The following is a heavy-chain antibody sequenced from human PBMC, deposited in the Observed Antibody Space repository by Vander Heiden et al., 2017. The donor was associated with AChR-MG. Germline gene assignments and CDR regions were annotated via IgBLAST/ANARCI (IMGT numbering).Heavy chain of an antibody. CDR3: ARDLLSITMVRGVTRPWFDP. CDR1: GYSIRSGYY. V-gene: IGHV4-38-2*02. D-gene: IGHD3-10*01. CDR2: IYHSGST. J-gene: IGHJ5*02. Sequence: QVQLQESGPGLVKPSETLSLTCAVSGYSIRSGYYWGWIRQPPGKGLEWIGSIYHSGSTYYNPSLKSRVTISVDTSKNQFSLKLSSVTAADTAVYYCARDLLSITMVRGVTRPWFDPWGQGTLVTVSS.